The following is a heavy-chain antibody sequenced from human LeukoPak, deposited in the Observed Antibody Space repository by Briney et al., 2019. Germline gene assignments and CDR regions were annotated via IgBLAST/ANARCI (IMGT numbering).Heavy chain of an antibody. J-gene: IGHJ5*02. Sequence: PSETLSLTCTVSGGSISSYYWSWIRQPPGKGLEWIGYIYHSGSTYYNPSLKSRVTISVDTSKNQFSLKLSSVTAADTAVYYCARIAQGYSYGENWFDPWGQGTLVTVSS. CDR3: ARIAQGYSYGENWFDP. D-gene: IGHD5-18*01. CDR1: GGSISSYY. CDR2: IYHSGST. V-gene: IGHV4-59*01.